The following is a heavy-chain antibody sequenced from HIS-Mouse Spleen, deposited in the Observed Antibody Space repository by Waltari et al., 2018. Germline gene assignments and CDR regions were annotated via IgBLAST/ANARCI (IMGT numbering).Heavy chain of an antibody. D-gene: IGHD2-21*01. J-gene: IGHJ4*01. CDR2: ISAYNDNT. CDR3: ARIPYFDY. CDR1: GDTFTSYG. Sequence: QVQLVQSGAEVKKPGAPVKVSCKASGDTFTSYGIRWVRQARGQWLEWMGWISAYNDNTISAPELPGRVTMTTETCTSTAYMALRSLRSNDTAVYYCARIPYFDYWGHGTLVTVSS. V-gene: IGHV1-18*01.